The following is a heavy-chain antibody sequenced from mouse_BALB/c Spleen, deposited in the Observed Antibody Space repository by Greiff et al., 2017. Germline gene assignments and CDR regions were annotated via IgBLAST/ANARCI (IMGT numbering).Heavy chain of an antibody. Sequence: EVKLVESGPSLVKPSQTLSLTCSVTGDSITSGYWNWIRKFPGNKLEYMGYISYSGSTYYNPSLKSRISITRDTSKNQYYLQLNSVTTEDTATYYCARLPYRYYAMDYWGQGTSVTVSS. CDR2: ISYSGST. CDR3: ARLPYRYYAMDY. D-gene: IGHD2-14*01. CDR1: GDSITSGY. J-gene: IGHJ4*01. V-gene: IGHV3-8*02.